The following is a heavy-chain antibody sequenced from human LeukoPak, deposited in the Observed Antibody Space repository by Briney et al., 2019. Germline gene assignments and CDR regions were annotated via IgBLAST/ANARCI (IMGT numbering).Heavy chain of an antibody. V-gene: IGHV5-51*01. J-gene: IGHJ4*02. Sequence: KPGESLKISCKGSGYSFISYWIGWVRQMPGKGLEWMGIIYPGDSDTRYSPSFQDQATITADKSISTAYLQWSSLKASDTAMYYCARQACSRVVVAATCNVGDYWGQGTLVTVSS. CDR1: GYSFISYW. CDR3: ARQACSRVVVAATCNVGDY. CDR2: IYPGDSDT. D-gene: IGHD2-15*01.